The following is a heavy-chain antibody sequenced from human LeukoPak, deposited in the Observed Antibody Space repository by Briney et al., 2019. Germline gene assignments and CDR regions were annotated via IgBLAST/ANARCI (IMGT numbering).Heavy chain of an antibody. CDR2: LSYDGSNE. Sequence: GSLRLSCAASGFPFSSCGMHWVRQAPGKGLEWVAVLSYDGSNEYYADSVKGRFTISRDNSKNTLYLQMNSLRVEDTAVYYCAGSWFYRDYFEYWGQGTLVTVSS. CDR3: AGSWFYRDYFEY. V-gene: IGHV3-30*03. J-gene: IGHJ4*02. D-gene: IGHD3-10*01. CDR1: GFPFSSCG.